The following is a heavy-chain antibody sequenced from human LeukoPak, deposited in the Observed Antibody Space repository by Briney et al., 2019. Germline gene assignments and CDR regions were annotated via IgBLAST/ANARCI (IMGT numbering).Heavy chain of an antibody. V-gene: IGHV4-34*01. J-gene: IGHJ4*02. CDR1: GGSFSGYY. CDR2: INHSGST. CDR3: AREWFGESQ. Sequence: SETLSLTCAVYGGSFSGYYWSWIRQPPGKGLEWIGEINHSGSTNYNPSLKSRVTISVDTSKNQFSLKLSSVAAADTAVYYCAREWFGESQWGQGTLVTVSS. D-gene: IGHD3-10*01.